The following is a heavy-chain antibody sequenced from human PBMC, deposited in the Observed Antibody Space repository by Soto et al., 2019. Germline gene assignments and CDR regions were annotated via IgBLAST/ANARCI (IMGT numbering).Heavy chain of an antibody. CDR3: ARGYCSSTSCPDYYYYMDV. CDR2: IYSGGST. Sequence: GGSLRLSCAASGFTVSSNYMSWVRQAPGKGLEWVSVIYSGGSTYYADSVKGRFTISRHNSKNTLYLQMNSLRAEDTAVYYCARGYCSSTSCPDYYYYMDVWGKGTTVTVSS. J-gene: IGHJ6*03. V-gene: IGHV3-53*04. CDR1: GFTVSSNY. D-gene: IGHD2-2*01.